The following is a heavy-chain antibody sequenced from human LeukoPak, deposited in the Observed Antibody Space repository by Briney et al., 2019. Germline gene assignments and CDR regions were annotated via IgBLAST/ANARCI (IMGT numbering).Heavy chain of an antibody. Sequence: ASVKVSCKVSGYTLTELSMHWVRQAPGKGLEWMGGFDPEDGETIYAQKFQGRVTMTEDTSTDTAYVELSSLRSEDTAVYYCATVRARYYYYGMDVWGQGTTVTVSS. V-gene: IGHV1-24*01. CDR3: ATVRARYYYYGMDV. J-gene: IGHJ6*02. CDR1: GYTLTELS. CDR2: FDPEDGET.